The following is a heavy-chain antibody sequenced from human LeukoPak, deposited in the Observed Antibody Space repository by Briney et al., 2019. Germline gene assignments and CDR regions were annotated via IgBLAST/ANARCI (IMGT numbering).Heavy chain of an antibody. V-gene: IGHV4-4*02. CDR1: GGSISSSNW. Sequence: SETLSLTCAVSGGSISSSNWWSWIRQPPGKGLEWIGEIYHSGSTNYNPSLKSRVTISVDKSKTQFSLKLSSVTAADTAVYYCARGCSSTSCSSPDAFDIWGQGTMVTVSS. CDR3: ARGCSSTSCSSPDAFDI. CDR2: IYHSGST. D-gene: IGHD2-2*01. J-gene: IGHJ3*02.